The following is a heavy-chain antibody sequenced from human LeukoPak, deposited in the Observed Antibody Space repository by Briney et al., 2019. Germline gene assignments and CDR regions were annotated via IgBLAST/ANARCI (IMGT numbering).Heavy chain of an antibody. D-gene: IGHD5-18*01. CDR1: GFTFDDYA. CDR2: ISWNSGSV. J-gene: IGHJ4*02. Sequence: GGSLRLSCAAFGFTFDDYAMHWVRQAPGKGLEWVSGISWNSGSVDYADSVKGRFTISRDNAKNSLYLQMNSLRTEDTALYYCAKVSGYTYGYFDYWGQGTLVTVSS. V-gene: IGHV3-9*01. CDR3: AKVSGYTYGYFDY.